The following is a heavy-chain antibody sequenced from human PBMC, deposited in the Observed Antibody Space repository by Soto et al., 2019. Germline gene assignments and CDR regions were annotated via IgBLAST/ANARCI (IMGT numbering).Heavy chain of an antibody. CDR2: ISGNGGT. D-gene: IGHD3-22*01. CDR1: GFTFSIYA. Sequence: PXGSLRLSCAASGFTFSIYAMSWVRQAPGKGLEWVSTISGNGGTSYADFVRGRFTISRDNSKNTLYLQMNSLRVDDTAVYYCAKDAPGSGWLSDYWGQGTLVTVSS. CDR3: AKDAPGSGWLSDY. V-gene: IGHV3-23*01. J-gene: IGHJ4*02.